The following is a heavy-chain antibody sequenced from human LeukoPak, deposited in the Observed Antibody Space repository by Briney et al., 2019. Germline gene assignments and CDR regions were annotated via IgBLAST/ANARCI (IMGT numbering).Heavy chain of an antibody. J-gene: IGHJ4*02. CDR3: AKDQGDFDY. V-gene: IGHV3-30*18. CDR1: GFTFSTYG. Sequence: GGSLRLSCAASGFTFSTYGMHWVRQAPGKGLAWVALISYDGSDKYYADSVKGRFTISRDNSKNTLYLQMNSLRTEDTAVYYCAKDQGDFDYWGQGTLVTVSS. CDR2: ISYDGSDK.